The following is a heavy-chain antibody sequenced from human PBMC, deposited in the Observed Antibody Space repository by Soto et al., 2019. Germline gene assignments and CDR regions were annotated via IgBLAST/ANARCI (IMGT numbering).Heavy chain of an antibody. CDR3: TREGSAPYYYYGMDA. J-gene: IGHJ6*02. CDR1: GDTFTTYG. D-gene: IGHD3-10*01. CDR2: INTHNGNT. V-gene: IGHV1-18*01. Sequence: QVQLEQSAPEVKKPGASVKVSCKASGDTFTTYGISWVRQAPGQGREWLGWINTHNGNTNYAQNLQCRVIMTAAPTTSTAYMELRSLSSDDTDMYYWTREGSAPYYYYGMDAGGQGTTVTVSS.